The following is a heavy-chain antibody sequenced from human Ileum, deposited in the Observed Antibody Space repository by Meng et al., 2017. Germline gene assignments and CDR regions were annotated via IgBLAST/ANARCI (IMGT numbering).Heavy chain of an antibody. D-gene: IGHD1-1*01. J-gene: IGHJ4*02. CDR2: INQDGSVK. CDR3: TTTGRSTNENY. CDR1: GFTFSSHW. Sequence: GGCLVMPWGSRDLSCAPVGFTFSSHWMSWVRQAQEKGLEWMANINQDGSVKQYVDSAKGRFSISRDNAKNSLYLQMNSLRAEDTAVYYCTTTGRSTNENYWGQGTLVTVSS. V-gene: IGHV3-7*01.